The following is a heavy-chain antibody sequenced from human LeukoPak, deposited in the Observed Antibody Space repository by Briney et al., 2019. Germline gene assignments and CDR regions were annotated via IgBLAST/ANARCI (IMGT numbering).Heavy chain of an antibody. Sequence: GGSLRLSCAASGFTFSGYGMSWVRQAPGKGLEWVSMISDNGGSTCYADSVKGRFTISRDNSKNTLYLQMNSLRAEDTAVYYCARSGGRYSGYDYFDYWGQGTLVTVSS. D-gene: IGHD5-12*01. CDR2: ISDNGGST. CDR3: ARSGGRYSGYDYFDY. CDR1: GFTFSGYG. J-gene: IGHJ4*02. V-gene: IGHV3-23*01.